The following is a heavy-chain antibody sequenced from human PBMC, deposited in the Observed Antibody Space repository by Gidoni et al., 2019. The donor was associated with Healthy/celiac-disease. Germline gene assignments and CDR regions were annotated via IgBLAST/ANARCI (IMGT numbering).Heavy chain of an antibody. CDR3: ARSVGYYSGFDY. D-gene: IGHD3-10*01. CDR2: LGTAGDT. CDR1: GFTFSSYD. V-gene: IGHV3-13*01. Sequence: EVQLVESGGGLVQPGGSLRLSCAASGFTFSSYDMHWVRQVTGKGLEWVSALGTAGDTYYPGSVKGRFTISRENAKNSLYLQMNSLRAGDTAVYYCARSVGYYSGFDYWGQGTLVTVSS. J-gene: IGHJ4*02.